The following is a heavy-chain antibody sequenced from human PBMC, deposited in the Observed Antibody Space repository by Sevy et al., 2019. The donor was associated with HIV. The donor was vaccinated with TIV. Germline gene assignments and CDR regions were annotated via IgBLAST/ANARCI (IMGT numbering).Heavy chain of an antibody. CDR1: GGSIGRYY. Sequence: SETLSLTCTVSGGSIGRYYWSWIRQSPGRGLEGIGYIYYDGSTDYNSSLKSRVTISLDTSKNQFSLSLNSVTAADTAVYYCARDAGNYHDSSNYYYVYAFDIWGQGTLVTVSS. J-gene: IGHJ3*02. V-gene: IGHV4-59*01. CDR2: IYYDGST. CDR3: ARDAGNYHDSSNYYYVYAFDI. D-gene: IGHD3-22*01.